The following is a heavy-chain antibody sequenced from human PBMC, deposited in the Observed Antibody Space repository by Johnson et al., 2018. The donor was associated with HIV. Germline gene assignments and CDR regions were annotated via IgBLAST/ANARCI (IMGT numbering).Heavy chain of an antibody. Sequence: QVQLVESGGGVVQPGRSLRLSCAASGFTFSSYGIHWVRQAPGKGLEWVAFISYDGSNKYYADSVKGRFTISRDNSKNTLYLQMNSLRAEDTAVYYCARGPHEVVVVAATSAFDIWGQGTMVTVSS. D-gene: IGHD2-15*01. CDR1: GFTFSSYG. CDR3: ARGPHEVVVVAATSAFDI. V-gene: IGHV3-30*03. CDR2: ISYDGSNK. J-gene: IGHJ3*02.